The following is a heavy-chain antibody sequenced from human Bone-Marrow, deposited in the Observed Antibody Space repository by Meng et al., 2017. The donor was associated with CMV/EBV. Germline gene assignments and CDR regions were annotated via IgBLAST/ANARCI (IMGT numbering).Heavy chain of an antibody. CDR2: ISWNSGSI. D-gene: IGHD3-3*01. V-gene: IGHV3-9*01. J-gene: IGHJ6*02. Sequence: GGSLRLSCAASGFTFDDYAMYWVRQAPGKGLEWVSGISWNSGSIGYADSVKGRFTISRDNAKNSLYLQMNSLRAEDTALYYCAKGDTIFGHTSRVFGMDVWGQGPTVTFYS. CDR3: AKGDTIFGHTSRVFGMDV. CDR1: GFTFDDYA.